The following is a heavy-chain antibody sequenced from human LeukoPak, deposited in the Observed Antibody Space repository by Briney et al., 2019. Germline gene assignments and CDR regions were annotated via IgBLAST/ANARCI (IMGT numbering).Heavy chain of an antibody. CDR2: IKQDGSEK. J-gene: IGHJ3*02. V-gene: IGHV3-7*03. CDR1: EFTFSTYW. CDR3: ARGLFLSGYLDAFDM. D-gene: IGHD3-22*01. Sequence: GGSLRLSCAASEFTFSTYWMSWVRQAPGKGLEWVANIKQDGSEKYYVDSVKGRFTISRDNSKNTLDLQVNSLRVEDTAVYYCARGLFLSGYLDAFDMWGQGTVVTVSS.